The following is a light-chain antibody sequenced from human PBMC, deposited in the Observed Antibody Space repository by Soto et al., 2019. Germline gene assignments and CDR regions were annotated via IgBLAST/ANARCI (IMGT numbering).Light chain of an antibody. CDR3: CSYAGSYTHV. CDR2: EVS. Sequence: QSALTQPASVSGSPGQSITISCTGTSSDVGGYNYVSWYQQHPGKAPKLMIYEVSNRPSGVSNRFSGSKSGNTASLTISGLQAEDEADYYCCSYAGSYTHVFGSGTKLTVL. CDR1: SSDVGGYNY. V-gene: IGLV2-14*01. J-gene: IGLJ1*01.